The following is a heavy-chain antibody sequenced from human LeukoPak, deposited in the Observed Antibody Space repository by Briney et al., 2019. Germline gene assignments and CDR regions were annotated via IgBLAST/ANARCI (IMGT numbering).Heavy chain of an antibody. D-gene: IGHD3-22*01. CDR3: AKEGRQNYYDSSGYYYGYYMDV. CDR2: ISWDGGST. Sequence: GGSLRLSCAASGFTFDDYAMHWVRQAPGKGLEWVSLISWDGGSTYYADSVKGRFTISRDNSKNSLYLQMNSLRAEDTALYYCAKEGRQNYYDSSGYYYGYYMDVWGKGTTVTVSS. V-gene: IGHV3-43D*03. CDR1: GFTFDDYA. J-gene: IGHJ6*03.